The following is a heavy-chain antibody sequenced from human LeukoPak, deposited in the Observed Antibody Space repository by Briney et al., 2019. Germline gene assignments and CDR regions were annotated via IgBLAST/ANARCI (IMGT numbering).Heavy chain of an antibody. CDR1: GDSISRTGNY. D-gene: IGHD3-9*01. CDR2: IYYSGST. J-gene: IGHJ4*02. CDR3: ARGHIALRFFDRLPHFDQ. Sequence: SETLSLTCAVSGDSISRTGNYWGWIRQPPGKGLDYIGIIYYSGSTHYNPSLKSRVNILVDTSKNQFSLRLTSVTAADTAVYYCARGHIALRFFDRLPHFDQWGQGALVIVSS. V-gene: IGHV4-39*07.